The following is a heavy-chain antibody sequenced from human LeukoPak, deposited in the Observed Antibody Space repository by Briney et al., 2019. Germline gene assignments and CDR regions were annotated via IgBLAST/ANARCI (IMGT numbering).Heavy chain of an antibody. CDR1: GFTFSSYE. V-gene: IGHV3-48*03. D-gene: IGHD3-22*01. CDR3: ARDSPHSSGYLIYFDY. CDR2: ISSSGSTI. Sequence: PGGSLRLSCAASGFTFSSYEMNWVRQAPGQGLEWVSYISSSGSTIYYADSVKGRFTISRDNAKNSLYLQMNSLRAEDTAVYYCARDSPHSSGYLIYFDYWGQGTLVTVSS. J-gene: IGHJ4*02.